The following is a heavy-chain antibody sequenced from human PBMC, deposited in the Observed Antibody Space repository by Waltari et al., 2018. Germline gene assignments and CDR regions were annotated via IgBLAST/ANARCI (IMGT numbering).Heavy chain of an antibody. Sequence: SAISGSGGSTYYADSVKGRFTISRDNSKNTLYLQMNSLRAEDTAVYYCAKDRLKVLRFLTLPLLRPGAFDIWGQGTMVTVSS. CDR3: AKDRLKVLRFLTLPLLRPGAFDI. CDR2: ISGSGGST. J-gene: IGHJ3*02. V-gene: IGHV3-23*01. D-gene: IGHD3-3*01.